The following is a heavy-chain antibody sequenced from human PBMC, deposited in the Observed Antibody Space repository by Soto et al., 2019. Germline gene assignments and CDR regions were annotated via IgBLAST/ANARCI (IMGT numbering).Heavy chain of an antibody. CDR2: IYTGGST. D-gene: IGHD3-16*01. CDR1: GFSVSSNY. Sequence: EVQLVETGGGLIQPGGSLRLSCTASGFSVSSNYVSWVRQAPGKGLEWVSVIYTGGSTYYADSVKGRFTLSRDNSKNTVYLQMNSLRAEDTAVYYCARTNYDFRKNYYYGLDVCGQGTRVTVSS. V-gene: IGHV3-53*02. CDR3: ARTNYDFRKNYYYGLDV. J-gene: IGHJ6*02.